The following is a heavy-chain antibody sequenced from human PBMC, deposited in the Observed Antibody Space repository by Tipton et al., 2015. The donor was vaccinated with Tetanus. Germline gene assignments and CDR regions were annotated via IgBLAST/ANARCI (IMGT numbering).Heavy chain of an antibody. D-gene: IGHD2-2*01. CDR1: GGYISSSSYY. CDR2: IYYSGSP. J-gene: IGHJ4*02. V-gene: IGHV4-39*01. CDR3: ARHGSTRSSPRYDY. Sequence: TLSLTCTVSGGYISSSSYYWGWIRQPPGKGLEWIGSIYYSGSPYYNPSLKSRVTISVDTSKTLFSRKLSSVTAADTAVYYCARHGSTRSSPRYDYWGQGTLVTVSS.